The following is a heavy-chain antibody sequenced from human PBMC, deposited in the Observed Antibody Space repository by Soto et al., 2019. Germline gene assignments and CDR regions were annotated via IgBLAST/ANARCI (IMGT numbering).Heavy chain of an antibody. Sequence: PGGSLRLSCAASGFTFSSYAMSWVRQAPGKGLEWVSAISGSGGSTYYADSVKGRFTISRDNSKNTLYLQMNSLRAEDTAVYYCAKDPDYGDYYNWFDPWGQGTLVTVSS. V-gene: IGHV3-23*01. CDR2: ISGSGGST. CDR3: AKDPDYGDYYNWFDP. D-gene: IGHD4-17*01. CDR1: GFTFSSYA. J-gene: IGHJ5*02.